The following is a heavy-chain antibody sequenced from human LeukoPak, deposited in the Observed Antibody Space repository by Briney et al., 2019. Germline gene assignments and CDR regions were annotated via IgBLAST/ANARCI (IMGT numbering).Heavy chain of an antibody. CDR2: IYTSGST. CDR3: ARSTSIRLGELSSLDY. J-gene: IGHJ4*02. D-gene: IGHD3-16*02. V-gene: IGHV4-4*09. Sequence: SETLSLTCTVSGGSISSYYWSWIRQPPGKGLEWIGYIYTSGSTNYNPSLKSRVTISVDTSKNQFSLKLSSVTAADTAVYYCARSTSIRLGELSSLDYWGQGTLVTVSS. CDR1: GGSISSYY.